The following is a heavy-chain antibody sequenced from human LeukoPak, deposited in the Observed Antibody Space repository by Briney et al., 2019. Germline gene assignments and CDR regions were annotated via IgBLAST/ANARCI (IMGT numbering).Heavy chain of an antibody. CDR2: ISYDGSNK. CDR1: GFTFSSYG. D-gene: IGHD6-13*01. Sequence: PGGSLRLSCAASGFTFSSYGMHWVRQAPGKGLEWVAVISYDGSNKYYADAVKGRFTVSRDNSKNTLYLQMNSQRAEDTPVYYCAKDREWRIAAAGTLDYWGQGTLVTVSS. V-gene: IGHV3-30*18. CDR3: AKDREWRIAAAGTLDY. J-gene: IGHJ4*02.